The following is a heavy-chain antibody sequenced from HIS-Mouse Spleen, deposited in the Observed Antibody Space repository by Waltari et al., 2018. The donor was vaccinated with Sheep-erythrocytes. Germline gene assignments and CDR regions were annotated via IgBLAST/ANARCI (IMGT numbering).Heavy chain of an antibody. CDR3: ARAGAVAGTPGHAFDI. J-gene: IGHJ3*02. CDR1: GGSFSGYY. CDR2: INHSGST. D-gene: IGHD6-19*01. Sequence: QVQLQQWGAGLLKPSETLSLTCAVYGGSFSGYYWSWIRQPPGKGLEWIGEINHSGSTNYHPALKSRVHISVDTSKNQFSLKLSSVTAADTAVYYCARAGAVAGTPGHAFDIWGQWTMVTVSS. V-gene: IGHV4-34*01.